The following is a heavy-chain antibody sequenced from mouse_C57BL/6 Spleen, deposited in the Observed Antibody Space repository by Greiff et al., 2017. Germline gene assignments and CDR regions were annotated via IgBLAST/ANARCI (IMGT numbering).Heavy chain of an antibody. D-gene: IGHD1-1*01. Sequence: QVQLQQSGAELARPGASVKMSCKASGYTFTSYTMHWVKQRPGKGLEWIGYINPSSGYTKYNQKFKNKATLTADKSSSTAYMQLSSLTSEDSAFYYCSSSITTVVAEYYYAMDYWGQGTSVTVSS. V-gene: IGHV1-4*01. CDR1: GYTFTSYT. CDR3: SSSITTVVAEYYYAMDY. J-gene: IGHJ4*01. CDR2: INPSSGYT.